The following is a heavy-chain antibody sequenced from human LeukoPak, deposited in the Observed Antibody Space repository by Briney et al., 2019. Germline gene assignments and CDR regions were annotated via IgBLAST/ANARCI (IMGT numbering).Heavy chain of an antibody. Sequence: ESGPTLVKPTQTLTLTCTFSGFSLSTSGVGVGWIRQPPGKALEWLALIYWDDDKRYSPSLKSRLTITNDTSKNQVVLTMTNMDPVXXATYYXXHRDXGXGSYYYYYYMDVWGKGTTVTVSS. V-gene: IGHV2-5*02. CDR1: GFSLSTSGVG. D-gene: IGHD3-10*01. CDR2: IYWDDDK. CDR3: XHRDXGXGSYYYYYYMDV. J-gene: IGHJ6*03.